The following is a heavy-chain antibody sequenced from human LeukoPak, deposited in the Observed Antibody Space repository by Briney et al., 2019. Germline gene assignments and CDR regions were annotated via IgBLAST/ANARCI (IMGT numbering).Heavy chain of an antibody. V-gene: IGHV1-69*04. Sequence: SVKVSCKASGGTFSSYAISWVRQAPGQGPEWMGRIIPILGIANYAQKFQGRVTITADKSTSTAYMELNSLRSEDTAVYYCARGWYSSGSSYYYGMDVWGQGTTVTVSS. J-gene: IGHJ6*02. CDR3: ARGWYSSGSSYYYGMDV. CDR2: IIPILGIA. CDR1: GGTFSSYA. D-gene: IGHD6-19*01.